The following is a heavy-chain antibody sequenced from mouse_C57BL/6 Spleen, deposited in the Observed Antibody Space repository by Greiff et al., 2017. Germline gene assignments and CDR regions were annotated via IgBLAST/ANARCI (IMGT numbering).Heavy chain of an antibody. CDR2: IYPGDGDT. D-gene: IGHD2-2*01. CDR1: GYAFSSSW. CDR3: ARVGLRDY. V-gene: IGHV1-82*01. J-gene: IGHJ2*01. Sequence: VQLQQSGPELVKPGASVKLSCKASGYAFSSSWMNWVEQRPGKGLEWIGRIYPGDGDTNYNGKFKGKATLTADKSSSTAYMQLSSLTSEDTAVYVCARVGLRDYWGQGTTLTVSS.